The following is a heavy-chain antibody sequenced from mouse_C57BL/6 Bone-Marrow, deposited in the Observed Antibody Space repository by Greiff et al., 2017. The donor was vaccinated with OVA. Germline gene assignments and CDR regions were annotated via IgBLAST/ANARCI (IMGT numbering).Heavy chain of an antibody. V-gene: IGHV1-64*01. D-gene: IGHD2-14*01. Sequence: QVQLQQPGAELVKPGASVKLSCKASGYTFTRYWMHWVKQRPGQGLEWIGMIHPNSGSTNYNEKFKSKATLTVDKSSSTAYMQLSSLTSEDSAVYYCARVVRRAWCAYWGQGTLVTVSA. CDR2: IHPNSGST. J-gene: IGHJ3*01. CDR3: ARVVRRAWCAY. CDR1: GYTFTRYW.